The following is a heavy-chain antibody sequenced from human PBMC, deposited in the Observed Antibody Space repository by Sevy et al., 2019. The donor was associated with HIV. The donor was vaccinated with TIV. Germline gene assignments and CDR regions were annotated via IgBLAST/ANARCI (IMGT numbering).Heavy chain of an antibody. CDR1: GYTFTSYG. D-gene: IGHD6-13*01. CDR2: ISAYNGNT. CDR3: AGTRSSWSPLGY. V-gene: IGHV1-18*01. Sequence: ASVKFSCKASGYTFTSYGISWVRQAPGQGLEWMGWISAYNGNTNYAQKLQGRVTMTTDTSTSTAYMELRSLRSDETAVYYCAGTRSSWSPLGYWGQGTLVTVSS. J-gene: IGHJ4*02.